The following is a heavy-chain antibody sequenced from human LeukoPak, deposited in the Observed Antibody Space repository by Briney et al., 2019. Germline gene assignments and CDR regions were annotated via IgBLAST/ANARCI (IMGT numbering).Heavy chain of an antibody. V-gene: IGHV1-69*04. D-gene: IGHD1-26*01. CDR3: ARIFNSGSYAFDY. J-gene: IGHJ4*02. CDR1: GGTFSSYA. Sequence: GASVKVSCKASGGTFSSYAISWVRQAPGQGLEWMGRIIPILGIANYPQKFQGRVTITADKSTSTAHMELRSLRSEDTAVYYCARIFNSGSYAFDYWGQGTLVTV. CDR2: IIPILGIA.